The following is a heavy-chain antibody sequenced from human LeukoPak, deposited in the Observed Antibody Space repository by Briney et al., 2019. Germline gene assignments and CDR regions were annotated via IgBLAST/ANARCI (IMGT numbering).Heavy chain of an antibody. Sequence: PGRPLRLSCAASGFTFSTYGMHWVRQAPGKGLEWVAVLWDDGINTSYADSVKGRFTISRDTSQNTLYLQMDSLRAEDTAVYFCGVLPAATMLRDFWGQGTLVTVSS. J-gene: IGHJ4*02. CDR2: LWDDGINT. CDR1: GFTFSTYG. V-gene: IGHV3-33*01. D-gene: IGHD2-2*01. CDR3: GVLPAATMLRDF.